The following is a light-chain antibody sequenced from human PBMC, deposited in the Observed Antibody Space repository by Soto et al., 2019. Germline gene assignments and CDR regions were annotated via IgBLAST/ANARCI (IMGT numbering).Light chain of an antibody. CDR3: HQFGDSPQT. J-gene: IGKJ1*01. V-gene: IGKV3-20*01. CDR2: STS. Sequence: EIVLMQSPGTLSLSPGDRATLSCRASQSLSVSYIAWYQQKPGQAPRLLIYSTSTRAAGIPDRFTGRGSGTHFTLAISRLEPEDFAVYYCHQFGDSPQTFGQGTTVEV. CDR1: QSLSVSY.